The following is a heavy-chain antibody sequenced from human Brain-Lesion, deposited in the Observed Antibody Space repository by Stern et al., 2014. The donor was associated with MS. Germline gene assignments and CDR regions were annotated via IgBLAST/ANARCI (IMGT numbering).Heavy chain of an antibody. J-gene: IGHJ4*02. D-gene: IGHD7-27*01. V-gene: IGHV4-39*01. CDR2: MYYSGSP. Sequence: QVQLRESGSGLVKPSETLSLTCTVSGGSISRSTYYWGWIRQPPGEGLEWIGSMYYSGSPFYTPSFKSRVPIPVDPPKTQFPLKLSSVTAADTAVYYCARLTGVVDYWGQGTLVTVSS. CDR3: ARLTGVVDY. CDR1: GGSISRSTYY.